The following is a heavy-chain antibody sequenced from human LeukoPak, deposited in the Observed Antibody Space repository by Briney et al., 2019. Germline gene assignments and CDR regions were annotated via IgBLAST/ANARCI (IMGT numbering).Heavy chain of an antibody. CDR3: ARRRSGRLSYYYGMDV. J-gene: IGHJ6*02. Sequence: ASVKVSCKASGYTFTSYDINWVRQATGQGLEWMGWMNPNSGNTGYAQKFQGRVTMTRNTSISTAYMELSSPRSEDTAVYYCARRRSGRLSYYYGMDVWGQGTTVTVSS. CDR2: MNPNSGNT. CDR1: GYTFTSYD. V-gene: IGHV1-8*01. D-gene: IGHD1-26*01.